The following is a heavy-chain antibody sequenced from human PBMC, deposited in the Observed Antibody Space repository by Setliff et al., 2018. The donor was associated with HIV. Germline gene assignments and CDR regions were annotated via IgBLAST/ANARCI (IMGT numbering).Heavy chain of an antibody. CDR3: ARGFGAPYLFSGYMDV. J-gene: IGHJ6*03. Sequence: SETLSLTCAVYGGSFSDNYWSWIRQSPGKGLEWIGEINPSGSTNYNPSLKSRVTISVDKAKNQFSLKLTFVTAADTAVYFCARGFGAPYLFSGYMDVWGKGTTVTVSS. CDR2: INPSGST. CDR1: GGSFSDNY. V-gene: IGHV4-34*01. D-gene: IGHD1-26*01.